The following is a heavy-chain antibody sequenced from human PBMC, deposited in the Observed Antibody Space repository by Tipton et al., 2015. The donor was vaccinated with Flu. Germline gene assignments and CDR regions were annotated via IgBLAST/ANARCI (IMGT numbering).Heavy chain of an antibody. Sequence: QVQLVQSGPEVKKPGASVKVSCKASGYTFTSYGISWVRQAPGQGLEWMGRINPNSGGTNYAQKFQGRVTMTRDTSISTAYMELSRLRSDDTAVYYCARLGIFGVVNGYWGQGTLVTVSS. CDR1: GYTFTSYG. V-gene: IGHV1-2*06. CDR3: ARLGIFGVVNGY. J-gene: IGHJ4*02. CDR2: INPNSGGT. D-gene: IGHD3-3*01.